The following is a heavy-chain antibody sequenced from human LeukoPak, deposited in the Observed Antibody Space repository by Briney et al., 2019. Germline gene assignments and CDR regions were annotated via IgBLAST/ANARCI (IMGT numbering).Heavy chain of an antibody. Sequence: PGASVKVSCKASGGTFSSYGISWVRQAPGQGLEWMGGIIPIFGTPNYAQKFQGRVAITADKSTSTAYMELRSLRSDDTAVYYCAFTTPHAYYYYMDVWGKGTTVTVSS. V-gene: IGHV1-69*06. CDR3: AFTTPHAYYYYMDV. CDR1: GGTFSSYG. D-gene: IGHD3-22*01. J-gene: IGHJ6*03. CDR2: IIPIFGTP.